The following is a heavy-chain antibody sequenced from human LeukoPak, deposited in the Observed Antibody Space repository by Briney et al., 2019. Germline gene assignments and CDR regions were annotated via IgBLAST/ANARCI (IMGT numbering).Heavy chain of an antibody. V-gene: IGHV3-7*01. CDR2: IRHDAGEK. D-gene: IGHD3-10*01. CDR1: GFTFSTYW. Sequence: PGGSLRLSCAASGFTFSTYWMSWVRQAPGKGLEWVANIRHDAGEKYYVDSVKGRFTISRDNAKNSLFLQMNNLRAEDTAVYYCARGWGEGGQGTLVTVSS. J-gene: IGHJ4*02. CDR3: ARGWGE.